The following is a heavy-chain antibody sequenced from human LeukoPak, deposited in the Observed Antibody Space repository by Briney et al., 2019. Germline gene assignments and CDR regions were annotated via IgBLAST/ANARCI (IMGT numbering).Heavy chain of an antibody. CDR3: ARDLWVKGGWPRYGMDV. CDR1: GYTFTAYY. V-gene: IGHV1-2*02. CDR2: INPNNGGT. Sequence: GASVKVSCKASGYTFTAYYIHWVRQVPGQGLEWMGWINPNNGGTNYVQHRLIMTRDTSTSTVYMELIRLRPEDTAIYYCARDLWVKGGWPRYGMDVWGQGTTVTVSS. D-gene: IGHD6-19*01. J-gene: IGHJ6*02.